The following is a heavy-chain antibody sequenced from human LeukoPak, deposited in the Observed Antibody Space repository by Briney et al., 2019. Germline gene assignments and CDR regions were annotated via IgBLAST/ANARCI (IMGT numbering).Heavy chain of an antibody. CDR2: IYHSGST. CDR1: GYSISSGYY. CDR3: ARDPKTHYYGSGSYDY. V-gene: IGHV4-38-2*02. D-gene: IGHD3-10*01. Sequence: PSETLSLTCTVSGYSISSGYYWGWIRPPPGKGLEWIGSIYHSGSTYYNPSLKSRVTISVDTSKNQFSLKLSSVTAADTAVYYCARDPKTHYYGSGSYDYWGQGTLVTVSS. J-gene: IGHJ4*02.